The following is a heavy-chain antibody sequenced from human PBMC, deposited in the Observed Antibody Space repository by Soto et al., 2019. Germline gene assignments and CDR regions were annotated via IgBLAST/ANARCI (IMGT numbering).Heavy chain of an antibody. Sequence: PSETLSLTCTVSGGSISSSSYYWGWIRQPPGKGLEWIGSIYYSGSTYYNPSLKSRVTISVDTSKNQFSLKLSSVTAADTAVYYCARQLPPSGSYRFDYWGQGTLVTFSS. D-gene: IGHD1-26*01. V-gene: IGHV4-39*01. CDR1: GGSISSSSYY. CDR2: IYYSGST. CDR3: ARQLPPSGSYRFDY. J-gene: IGHJ4*02.